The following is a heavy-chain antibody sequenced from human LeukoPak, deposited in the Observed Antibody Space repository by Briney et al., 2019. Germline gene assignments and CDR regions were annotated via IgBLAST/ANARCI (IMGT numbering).Heavy chain of an antibody. Sequence: GGSLRLSCAASGFTFSSYAMSWVRQAPGKGLEWVSAISGSGSTYYADSVKGRFTISRDNSKNTLYLQMNSLRAEDTAVYYCAKRETYYYDSSGYSAIDYWGQGTLVTVSS. J-gene: IGHJ4*02. V-gene: IGHV3-23*01. CDR1: GFTFSSYA. CDR3: AKRETYYYDSSGYSAIDY. CDR2: ISGSGST. D-gene: IGHD3-22*01.